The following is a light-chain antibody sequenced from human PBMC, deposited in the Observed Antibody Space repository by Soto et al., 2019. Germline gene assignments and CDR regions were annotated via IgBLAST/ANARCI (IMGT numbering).Light chain of an antibody. CDR3: PQHNRCLLT. V-gene: IGKV1-17*03. J-gene: IGKJ4*01. CDR1: QSISNY. CDR2: GAS. Sequence: DIHMTHSPSAMSASVGDTVTITSRAMQSISNYLAWCQQKPGKVPNRRIYGASSLQGGVPSRFRRSGYETEFTFTISSLQLEDFATYYCPQHNRCLLTMGAGTRVEIX.